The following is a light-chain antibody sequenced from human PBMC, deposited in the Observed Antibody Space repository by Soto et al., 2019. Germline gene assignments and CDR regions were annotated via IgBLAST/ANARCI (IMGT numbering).Light chain of an antibody. Sequence: QSVLTQPASVSWSPGQSITISYTGTIGDVGGYNYVSWYQKHPRKAPTLMIYEVTNRPSAVSDRFSGCKSGNTASLPISRLQAEDQDDHYSSSYTTSTTSVFGTGTKLTVL. CDR3: SSYTTSTTSV. J-gene: IGLJ1*01. V-gene: IGLV2-14*01. CDR2: EVT. CDR1: IGDVGGYNY.